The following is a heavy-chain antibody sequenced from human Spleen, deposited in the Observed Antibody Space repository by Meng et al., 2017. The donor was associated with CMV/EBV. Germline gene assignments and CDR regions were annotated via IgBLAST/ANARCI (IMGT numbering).Heavy chain of an antibody. CDR3: AREYSSSSGTFDY. Sequence: ASVKVSCKASGYPFTSFYIHWVRQAPGQGLEWMGWINPHSGDTKYGHKFQGRVTMTRDTSITTAYMELSTLRSDDTAVYYCAREYSSSSGTFDYWGQGTLVTVS. CDR2: INPHSGDT. J-gene: IGHJ4*02. V-gene: IGHV1-2*07. CDR1: GYPFTSFY. D-gene: IGHD6-6*01.